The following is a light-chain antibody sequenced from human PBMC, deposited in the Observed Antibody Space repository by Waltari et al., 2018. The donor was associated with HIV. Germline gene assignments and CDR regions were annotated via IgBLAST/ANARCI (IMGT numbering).Light chain of an antibody. CDR1: KLGDKF. Sequence: SYELTQPPSVSVSPGQTASVTCSGDKLGDKFVFWYQQKPGQSPELVIFQYTKRPSVSPERFSGSNSGNTATLTISGTQAVDEADYYCQAWDSTSGVFGGGTMLTVL. V-gene: IGLV3-1*01. CDR2: QYT. CDR3: QAWDSTSGV. J-gene: IGLJ3*02.